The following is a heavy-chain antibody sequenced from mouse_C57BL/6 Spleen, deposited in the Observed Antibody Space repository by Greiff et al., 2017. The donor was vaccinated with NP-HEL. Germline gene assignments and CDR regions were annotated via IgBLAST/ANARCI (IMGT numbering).Heavy chain of an antibody. CDR3: ARGGYYGSSYDDYYAMDY. CDR2: IYPGSGST. D-gene: IGHD1-1*01. V-gene: IGHV1-55*01. J-gene: IGHJ4*01. Sequence: VQLQQSGAELVKPGASVKMSCKASGYTFTSYWITWVKHRPGQGLEWIGDIYPGSGSTNYNEKFKSKATLTVDTSSSTAYMQLSSLTSEDSAVYYCARGGYYGSSYDDYYAMDYWGQGTSVTVSS. CDR1: GYTFTSYW.